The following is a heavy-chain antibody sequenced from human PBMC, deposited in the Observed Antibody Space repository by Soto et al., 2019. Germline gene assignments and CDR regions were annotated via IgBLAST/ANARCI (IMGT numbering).Heavy chain of an antibody. J-gene: IGHJ5*02. CDR2: IYYSGST. CDR1: GGSISSGGYY. V-gene: IGHV4-31*03. D-gene: IGHD3-16*01. CDR3: AGLLILHLGSTARWFDP. Sequence: QVQLQESGPGLVKPSQTLSLTCTVSGGSISSGGYYWSWIRQHPGKGLEWIGYIYYSGSTYYNPSLKSRVTISVDTSKNQFSLKLSSVTAADTAVYYCAGLLILHLGSTARWFDPWGQGTLVTVSS.